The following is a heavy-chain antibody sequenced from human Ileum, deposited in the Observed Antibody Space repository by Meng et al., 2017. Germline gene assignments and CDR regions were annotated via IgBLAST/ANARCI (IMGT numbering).Heavy chain of an antibody. J-gene: IGHJ4*02. Sequence: EVQLVGSGGGLVKPGASLRLSCAASGFTFSSTWMTWVRQAPGKGLEWVGRIKITTDAGTPDYAAPVKGRFTISINDSKNTLYLQMNSLKTEDTAVYYCTTGKDYWGQGTLVTVSS. CDR1: GFTFSSTW. CDR2: IKITTDAGTP. V-gene: IGHV3-15*01. CDR3: TTGKDY.